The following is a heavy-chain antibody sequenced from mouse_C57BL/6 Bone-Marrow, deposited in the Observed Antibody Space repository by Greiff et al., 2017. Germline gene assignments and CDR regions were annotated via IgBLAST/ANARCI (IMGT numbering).Heavy chain of an antibody. CDR1: GFSFNTYA. D-gene: IGHD2-4*01. CDR3: VRHGDDDDGFAY. CDR2: IRSKSNNYAT. Sequence: EVKLVESGGGLVQPKGSLKLSCAASGFSFNTYAMNWVRQAPGKGLEWVARIRSKSNNYATYYADSVKDRFTISRDDSESMLYLQMNNLKTEDTAMYYCVRHGDDDDGFAYWGQGTLVTVSA. V-gene: IGHV10-1*01. J-gene: IGHJ3*01.